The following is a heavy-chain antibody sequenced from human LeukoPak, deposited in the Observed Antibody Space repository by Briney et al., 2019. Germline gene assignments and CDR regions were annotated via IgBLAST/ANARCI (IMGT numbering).Heavy chain of an antibody. J-gene: IGHJ4*02. CDR2: ISYDGSNK. V-gene: IGHV3-30-3*01. CDR3: ARETGGAVGSTDFDY. D-gene: IGHD4-17*01. Sequence: EGTLRLSCAASGFTFGSYDIHGVREAPSKGLEWVAVISYDGSNKYYADSVKGRFTISRDNSKNTLYLQMNSLRAEDTAVYYCARETGGAVGSTDFDYWGQGTLVTVSS. CDR1: GFTFGSYD.